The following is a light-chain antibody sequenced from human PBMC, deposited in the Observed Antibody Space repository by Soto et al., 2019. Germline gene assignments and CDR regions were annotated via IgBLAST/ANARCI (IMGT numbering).Light chain of an antibody. CDR2: DVT. J-gene: IGLJ1*01. V-gene: IGLV2-11*01. CDR1: TSDVGGYNY. Sequence: QSVLTQPRSVSGSPGQSVTISCTGTTSDVGGYNYVSWYQQHPGKVPKLMIYDVTKRPSGVPDRFSGSKSGNTASLTISGLRPGDEADYYCCSYSFSYTCYVFGTGTKVTVL. CDR3: CSYSFSYTCYV.